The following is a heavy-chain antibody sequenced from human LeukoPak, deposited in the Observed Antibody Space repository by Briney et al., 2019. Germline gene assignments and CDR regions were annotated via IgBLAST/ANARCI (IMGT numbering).Heavy chain of an antibody. CDR1: GGSFSSYY. CDR3: ARGVYIAAAQYAY. D-gene: IGHD6-13*01. Sequence: PSETLSLTCAVYGGSFSSYYWSWNRQPPGKGLEWIGYIYYSGTTNYNPSLKSRVTISVDTSKNQFSLKLSSVTAADTAVYYCARGVYIAAAQYAYWGQGTLVTVSS. J-gene: IGHJ4*02. CDR2: IYYSGTT. V-gene: IGHV4-59*01.